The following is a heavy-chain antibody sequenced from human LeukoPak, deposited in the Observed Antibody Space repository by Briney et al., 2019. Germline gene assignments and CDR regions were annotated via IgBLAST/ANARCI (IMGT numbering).Heavy chain of an antibody. V-gene: IGHV4-4*07. J-gene: IGHJ5*02. Sequence: PSETLSLTCTVSGGSIRSYYWSWIRQAAGKGLEWIGRIYTSGSTNYNPSLKSRVTMSVDTSKNQFSLKLSSVTAADTAVYYCARGVLLWFGENWFDPWGQGTLVTVSS. D-gene: IGHD3-10*01. CDR2: IYTSGST. CDR3: ARGVLLWFGENWFDP. CDR1: GGSIRSYY.